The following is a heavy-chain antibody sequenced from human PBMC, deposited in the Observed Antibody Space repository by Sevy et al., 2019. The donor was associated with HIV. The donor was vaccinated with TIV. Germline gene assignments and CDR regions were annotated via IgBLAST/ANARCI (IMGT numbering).Heavy chain of an antibody. V-gene: IGHV3-15*01. CDR2: IKSKTDGGTT. D-gene: IGHD2-2*02. CDR1: GFTFSNAW. J-gene: IGHJ6*02. CDR3: TTDSISNNKDIVVVPAAIGYYYYGMDV. Sequence: GGSLRLSCAASGFTFSNAWMSWVRQAPGKGLEWVGRIKSKTDGGTTDYAAPVKGRFTISRDDSKNTLYLQTNSLKTEDTAVYYCTTDSISNNKDIVVVPAAIGYYYYGMDVWGQGTTVTVSS.